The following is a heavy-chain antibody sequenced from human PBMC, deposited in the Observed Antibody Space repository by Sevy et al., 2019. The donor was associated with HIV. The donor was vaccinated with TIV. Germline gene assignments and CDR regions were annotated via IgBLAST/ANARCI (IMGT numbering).Heavy chain of an antibody. CDR2: TYYRSKWYN. V-gene: IGHV6-1*01. Sequence: SQTLSLTCAISGDSVSSSSSTWTWIRQSPSRVLEWLGRTYYRSKWYNDYAVSMKGRITINPDTSKNQFSLQLNSVTPEDTAVYYCARGYAGMDVWGQGTTVTVSS. D-gene: IGHD5-12*01. CDR1: GDSVSSSSST. J-gene: IGHJ6*02. CDR3: ARGYAGMDV.